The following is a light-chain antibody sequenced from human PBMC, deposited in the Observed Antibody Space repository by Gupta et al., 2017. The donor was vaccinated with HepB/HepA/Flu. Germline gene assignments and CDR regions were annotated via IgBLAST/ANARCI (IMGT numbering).Light chain of an antibody. J-gene: IGKJ1*01. Sequence: DIVMTQSPDSLAVSLGERAPINCTSIQDFLYGFNNKNYLVWYQQKPRQPPKLLMYWASTRKSGVPDRFSGSGSGTDFTLTISSLQAEDVAVYYCQQYYSTSSCTFGQGTKVEIK. CDR3: QQYYSTSSCT. CDR1: QDFLYGFNNKNY. V-gene: IGKV4-1*01. CDR2: WAS.